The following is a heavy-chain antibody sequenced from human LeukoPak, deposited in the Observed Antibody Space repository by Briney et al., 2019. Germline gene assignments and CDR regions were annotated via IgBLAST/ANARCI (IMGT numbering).Heavy chain of an antibody. CDR3: AKRGASGLYYFDY. CDR2: VTGSGGNI. CDR1: GFSSSSYG. J-gene: IGHJ4*02. D-gene: IGHD6-25*01. Sequence: GGSLRLSCAASGFSSSSYGMSWVRQAPGKGLEWVSAVTGSGGNIFYSDSVKGRFTISRDNSKNTLYLQLNNLRAEDTAVYFCAKRGASGLYYFDYRGLGTLVTASS. V-gene: IGHV3-23*01.